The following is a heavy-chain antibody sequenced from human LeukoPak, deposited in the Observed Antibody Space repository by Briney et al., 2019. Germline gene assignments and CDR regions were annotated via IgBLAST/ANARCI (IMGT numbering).Heavy chain of an antibody. J-gene: IGHJ5*02. V-gene: IGHV4-4*02. CDR1: GGSLSSNNW. CDR2: IFHTGST. CDR3: ASIAAAGKQGFDP. D-gene: IGHD6-13*01. Sequence: PSETLSLTCSVSGGSLSSNNWWGWVRQAPGKGLEWIGKIFHTGSTNYNPPLKSRLTMSVDRSKNQFSLNLTSLTAADTAVYYCASIAAAGKQGFDPWGQGTLVTVSS.